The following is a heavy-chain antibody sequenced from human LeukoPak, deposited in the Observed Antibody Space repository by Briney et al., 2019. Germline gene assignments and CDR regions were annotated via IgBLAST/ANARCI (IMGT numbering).Heavy chain of an antibody. D-gene: IGHD4-11*01. Sequence: SETLSLTCTVSGGSISSSHYYWGWIRQPPGKGLEWIGTIYYTGTTSYNPSLKSRVTISVDTSKNQFSLKLSSVTAADTAVYYCASSDDYRMGWGQGTLVTVSS. J-gene: IGHJ4*02. V-gene: IGHV4-39*07. CDR3: ASSDDYRMG. CDR1: GGSISSSHYY. CDR2: IYYTGTT.